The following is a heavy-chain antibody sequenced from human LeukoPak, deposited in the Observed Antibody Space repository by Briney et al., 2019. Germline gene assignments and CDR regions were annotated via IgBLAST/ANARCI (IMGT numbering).Heavy chain of an antibody. CDR3: ASTPRAPYYYYYYYMDV. J-gene: IGHJ6*03. CDR1: GGTFSSYA. Sequence: SAKVSCKAPGGTFSSYAISWVRQAPGQGLEWMGGIIPIFGTANYAQKFRGRVTITADESTSTAYMELSSLRSEDTAVYYCASTPRAPYYYYYYYMDVWGKGTTVTVSS. V-gene: IGHV1-69*01. CDR2: IIPIFGTA.